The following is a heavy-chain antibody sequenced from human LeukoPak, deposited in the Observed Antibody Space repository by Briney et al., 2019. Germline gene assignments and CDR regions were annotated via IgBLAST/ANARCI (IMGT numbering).Heavy chain of an antibody. D-gene: IGHD3-22*01. CDR2: IYYSGRT. Sequence: PSETLSLTCSVSGDSVSRSDSYWDWIRQPPGKGLEWIGTIYYSGRTYYSPSLKSRVTMSVDPSNNQFSLKLSSVTAADTAVYYCARGGRYYDSSGYYSIDYWGQGTLVTVSS. CDR3: ARGGRYYDSSGYYSIDY. CDR1: GDSVSRSDSY. J-gene: IGHJ4*02. V-gene: IGHV4-39*01.